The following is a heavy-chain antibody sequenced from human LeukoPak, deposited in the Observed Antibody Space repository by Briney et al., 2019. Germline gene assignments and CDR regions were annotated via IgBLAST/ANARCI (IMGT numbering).Heavy chain of an antibody. CDR2: INSDGSST. J-gene: IGHJ6*03. CDR1: GFTFSSYW. V-gene: IGHV3-74*01. CDR3: ARALYYYYMDV. Sequence: GGSLRLSCAASGFTFSSYWMHWVRQAPGKGLVWVSRINSDGSSTSYADSVKGRFTISRDNAKNSLYLQMNSLRAEDTAVYYCARALYYYYMDVWGKGTTVTISS.